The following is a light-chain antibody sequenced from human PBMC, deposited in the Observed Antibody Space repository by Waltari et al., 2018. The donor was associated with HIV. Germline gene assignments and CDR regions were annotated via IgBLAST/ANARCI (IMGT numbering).Light chain of an antibody. CDR2: DVN. V-gene: IGLV2-11*01. CDR3: CSHAGNFIFA. J-gene: IGLJ1*01. Sequence: QSALTQPHSVSGSPGQSLTISCAGTSSYVDTFVSWYRQHPGKAPQVIIYDVNNRPSGVPDRFSGSKSGNTAFLTISGLQAEDEAEYHCCSHAGNFIFAFGTGTKVTVL. CDR1: SSYVDTF.